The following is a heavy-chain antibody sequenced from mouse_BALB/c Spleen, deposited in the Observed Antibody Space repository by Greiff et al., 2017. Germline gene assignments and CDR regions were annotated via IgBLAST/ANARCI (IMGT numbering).Heavy chain of an antibody. J-gene: IGHJ4*01. CDR1: GFTFSSFG. D-gene: IGHD1-1*01. CDR2: ISSGSSTI. CDR3: ARAITTVVATSYYAMDY. V-gene: IGHV5-17*02. Sequence: EVKLVESGGGLVQPGGSRKLSCAASGFTFSSFGMHWVRQAPEKGLEWVAYISSGSSTICYADTVKGRFTISRDNPKNTLFLQMTSLRSEDTAMYYCARAITTVVATSYYAMDYWGQGTSVTVSS.